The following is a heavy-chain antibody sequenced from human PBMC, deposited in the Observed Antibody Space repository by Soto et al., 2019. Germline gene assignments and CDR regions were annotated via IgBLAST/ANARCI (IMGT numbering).Heavy chain of an antibody. CDR3: ARGVWFGELLP. CDR1: GGSISSYY. V-gene: IGHV4-59*01. CDR2: IYYSGST. D-gene: IGHD3-10*01. J-gene: IGHJ4*02. Sequence: SETLSLTCTVSGGSISSYYWSWIRQPPGEGLEWIGYIYYSGSTNYNPSLKSRVTISVDTSKNQFSLKLSSVTAADTAVYYCARGVWFGELLPWGQGTLVTVSS.